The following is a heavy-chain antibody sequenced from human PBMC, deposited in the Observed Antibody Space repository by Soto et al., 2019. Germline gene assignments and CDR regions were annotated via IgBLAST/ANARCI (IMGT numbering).Heavy chain of an antibody. CDR1: GFTFSSYA. Sequence: GGSLRLSCAASGFTFSSYAMHWVRQAPGKGLEWAAVISYDGSNKYYADSVKGRFTISRDNSKNTLYLQMNSLRAEDTAVYYCAKDRVGWNDGYYFDYWGQGTLVTVSS. J-gene: IGHJ4*02. CDR2: ISYDGSNK. D-gene: IGHD1-1*01. CDR3: AKDRVGWNDGYYFDY. V-gene: IGHV3-30-3*01.